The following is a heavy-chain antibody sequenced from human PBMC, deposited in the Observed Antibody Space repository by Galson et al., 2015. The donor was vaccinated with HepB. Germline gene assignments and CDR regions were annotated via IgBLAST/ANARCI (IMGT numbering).Heavy chain of an antibody. CDR3: AREPTRSGAPYWFDY. J-gene: IGHJ4*02. CDR2: IIPIFGIA. CDR1: GGTFSSYA. V-gene: IGHV1-69*13. D-gene: IGHD2-8*02. Sequence: SVKVSCKASGGTFSSYAISWVRQAPGQGLEWMGGIIPIFGIANYAQKFQGRVTTTADESTSTAYMELSSLRSEDTAVYYCAREPTRSGAPYWFDYWGQGTLVTVSS.